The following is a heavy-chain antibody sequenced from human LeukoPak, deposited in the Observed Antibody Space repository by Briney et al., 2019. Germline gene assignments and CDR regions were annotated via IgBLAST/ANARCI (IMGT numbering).Heavy chain of an antibody. Sequence: WGSLRLSCAASGFTFSGSAMHWVRQASGKGLEWVGRIRSKANSYATAYAASVKGRFTISRDDSKNTAYLQMNSLKTEDTAVYYCTRRGQWLALDYWGQGTLVTVSS. V-gene: IGHV3-73*01. J-gene: IGHJ4*02. CDR3: TRRGQWLALDY. CDR2: IRSKANSYAT. CDR1: GFTFSGSA. D-gene: IGHD6-19*01.